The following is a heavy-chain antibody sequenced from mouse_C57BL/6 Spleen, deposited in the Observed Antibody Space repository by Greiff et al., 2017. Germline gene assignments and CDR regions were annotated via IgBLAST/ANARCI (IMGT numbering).Heavy chain of an antibody. CDR1: GYTFTSYW. CDR3: ARQGPYYGYFDV. CDR2: IYPGRGST. Sequence: QVQLQQPGAELVKPGASVKMSCKASGYTFTSYWITWVKPRPGQGLEWIGDIYPGRGSTNYNEKFKSKATLTVDTSSSTAYMQLSSLTSEDSAVYYCARQGPYYGYFDVWGTGTTVTVSS. J-gene: IGHJ1*03. D-gene: IGHD3-3*01. V-gene: IGHV1-55*01.